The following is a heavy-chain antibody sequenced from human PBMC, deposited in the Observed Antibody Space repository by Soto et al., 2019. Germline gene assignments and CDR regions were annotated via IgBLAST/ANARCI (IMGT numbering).Heavy chain of an antibody. CDR1: GGTSGRDA. V-gene: IGHV1-69*06. CDR3: ARDRTDSGYYTNWLDP. CDR2: IIPIFGTT. Sequence: ASVKACCKASGGTSGRDAITWPRQAPGQGLEWVGRIIPIFGTTNYAQNLQGRVTISADKSTLTSYMELHSLTSDDTALYYCARDRTDSGYYTNWLDPWGQGTQVTVSS. D-gene: IGHD3-22*01. J-gene: IGHJ5*02.